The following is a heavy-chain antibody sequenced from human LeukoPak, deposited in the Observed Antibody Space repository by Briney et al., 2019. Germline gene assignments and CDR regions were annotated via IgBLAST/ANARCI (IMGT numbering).Heavy chain of an antibody. CDR1: GYTFTGYY. CDR2: MNPNSGNT. J-gene: IGHJ4*02. D-gene: IGHD1-1*01. Sequence: VASVKVSCKASGYTFTGYYLHWVRQAPGQGLEWMGWMNPNSGNTGYAQKFQGRVTMTRNTSISTAYMELSSLRSEDTAVYYCARRLERPDYWGQGTLVTVSS. V-gene: IGHV1-8*02. CDR3: ARRLERPDY.